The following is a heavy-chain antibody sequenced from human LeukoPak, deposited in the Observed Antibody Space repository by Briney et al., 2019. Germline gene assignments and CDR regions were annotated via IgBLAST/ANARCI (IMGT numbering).Heavy chain of an antibody. CDR1: GFTFSSYA. J-gene: IGHJ4*02. V-gene: IGHV3-23*01. Sequence: QAGGSLRLSCAASGFTFSSYAMSWVRQAPGKGLEWVSAISGSGGSTYYADSVKGRFTISRDNSKNTLYLQMNSLRAEDTAVYYCAKDQEVVVVVAATNFDYWGQGTLATVSS. CDR2: ISGSGGST. CDR3: AKDQEVVVVVAATNFDY. D-gene: IGHD2-15*01.